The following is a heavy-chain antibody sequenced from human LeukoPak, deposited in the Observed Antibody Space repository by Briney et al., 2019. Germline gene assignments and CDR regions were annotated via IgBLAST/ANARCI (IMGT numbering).Heavy chain of an antibody. CDR2: IYYSGST. J-gene: IGHJ1*01. CDR1: GGSISSGGYY. CDR3: ASPRGDDSGGYYTWYFHH. D-gene: IGHD3-22*01. Sequence: SETLSLTCTVSGGSISSGGYYWSWIRQHPGKGLEWIGYIYYSGSTYYNPSLKSRVTISVDTSKNQFSLKLSSVTAADTAVYFCASPRGDDSGGYYTWYFHHWGQGILVTVSS. V-gene: IGHV4-31*03.